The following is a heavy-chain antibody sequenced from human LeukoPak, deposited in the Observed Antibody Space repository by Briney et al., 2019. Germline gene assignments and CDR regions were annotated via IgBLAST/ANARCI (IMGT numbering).Heavy chain of an antibody. CDR3: ARREGTSSRWFDP. D-gene: IGHD2-2*01. V-gene: IGHV1-69*06. Sequence: SVKVSCKASGGTFSSYAISWVRQAPGQGLGWMGGIIPIFGTANYAQKFQGRVTITADKSTSTAYMELSSLRSEDTAVYYCARREGTSSRWFDPWGQGTLVTVSS. CDR1: GGTFSSYA. J-gene: IGHJ5*02. CDR2: IIPIFGTA.